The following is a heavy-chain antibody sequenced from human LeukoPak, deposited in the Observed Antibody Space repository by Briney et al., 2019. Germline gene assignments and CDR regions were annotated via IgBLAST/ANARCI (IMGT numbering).Heavy chain of an antibody. CDR3: ASGGAVVY. Sequence: SETQSLTCTVSGGSISSYYWSWIRQPPGKGLEWIGYIYYSGSTNYNPSLKSRVTISVDTSKNQFSLKLSSVTAADTAVYYCASGGAVVYWGQGTLVTVSS. J-gene: IGHJ4*02. D-gene: IGHD3-16*01. CDR1: GGSISSYY. CDR2: IYYSGST. V-gene: IGHV4-59*01.